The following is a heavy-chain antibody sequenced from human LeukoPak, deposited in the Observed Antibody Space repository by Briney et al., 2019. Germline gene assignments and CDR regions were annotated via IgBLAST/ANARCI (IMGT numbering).Heavy chain of an antibody. J-gene: IGHJ4*02. CDR3: VKPRKYTTNWSFDY. CDR1: GFTFNNFA. V-gene: IGHV3-64D*06. CDR2: ISSNGGNT. D-gene: IGHD6-13*01. Sequence: GGSLRLSCSASGFTFNNFAMFWVRQAPGKGLEYVSAISSNGGNTYYADSVKGRFTISRDNSKNTLYLQMSSLRAEDTAVYYCVKPRKYTTNWSFDYWGQGTLVTVSS.